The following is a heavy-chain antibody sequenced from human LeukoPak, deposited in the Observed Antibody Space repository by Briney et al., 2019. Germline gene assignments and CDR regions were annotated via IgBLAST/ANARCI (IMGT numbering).Heavy chain of an antibody. J-gene: IGHJ6*02. CDR3: ARDRYDSRGYYHATYYYYGMDV. V-gene: IGHV3-53*01. CDR2: IYSGGST. D-gene: IGHD3-22*01. CDR1: GFTVSSYY. Sequence: GGSLRLSCAASGFTVSSYYMSWVRQAPGRGLEWVSVIYSGGSTYYADSVTGRFTISRDNSKNTLYLQMNSLRAEDTAVYYCARDRYDSRGYYHATYYYYGMDVWGQGTTVTVSS.